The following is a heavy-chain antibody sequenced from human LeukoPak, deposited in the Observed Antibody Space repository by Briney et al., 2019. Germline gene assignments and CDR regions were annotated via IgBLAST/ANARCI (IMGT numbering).Heavy chain of an antibody. D-gene: IGHD3-9*01. CDR3: ARASYYDILTGLIYNWFDP. J-gene: IGHJ5*02. Sequence: SETLSLTCAVYGGSFSGYYWSWIRQPPGKGLEWIGEINHSGSTNYNPSLKSRVTISVDTSKNQFSLKLSSVTAADTAVYYCARASYYDILTGLIYNWFDPWGQGTLVTVSS. CDR2: INHSGST. V-gene: IGHV4-34*01. CDR1: GGSFSGYY.